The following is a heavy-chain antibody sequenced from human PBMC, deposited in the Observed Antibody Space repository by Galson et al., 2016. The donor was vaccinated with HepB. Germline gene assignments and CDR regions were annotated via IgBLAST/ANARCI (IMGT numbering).Heavy chain of an antibody. Sequence: SVKVSCKVSGYTLSELSIHWVRQAPGKGLEWMGGFDPEDGETIYTQQFRGRLTMTEATSTGTAYMELSSLRSDDTAVYYCATMKFFLGGNTYFFYGMDVWGQGTTVTVSS. D-gene: IGHD3-16*01. CDR1: GYTLSELS. J-gene: IGHJ6*02. V-gene: IGHV1-24*01. CDR2: FDPEDGET. CDR3: ATMKFFLGGNTYFFYGMDV.